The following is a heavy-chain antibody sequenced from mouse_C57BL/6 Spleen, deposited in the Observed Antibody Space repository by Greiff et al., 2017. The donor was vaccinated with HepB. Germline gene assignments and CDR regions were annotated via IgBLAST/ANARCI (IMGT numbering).Heavy chain of an antibody. J-gene: IGHJ3*01. CDR2: IDPETGGT. V-gene: IGHV1-15*01. Sequence: VQLQQSGAELVRPGASVTLSCKASGYTFTDYEMHWVKQTPVHGLEWIGAIDPETGGTAYNQKFKGKAILTADKSSSTAYMELRSLTSEDSAVYYCTRKDYVRSSFACWGQVTLVTVAA. CDR1: GYTFTDYE. CDR3: TRKDYVRSSFAC. D-gene: IGHD1-1*01.